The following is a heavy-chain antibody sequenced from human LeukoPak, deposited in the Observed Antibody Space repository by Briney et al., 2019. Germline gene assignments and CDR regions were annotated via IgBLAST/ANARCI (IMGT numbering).Heavy chain of an antibody. D-gene: IGHD5-18*01. Sequence: GASVKVSCKASGGTFSSYAISWVRQAPGQGLEWMGRIIPILAIANYAQKFQGRVTITADKSTSTAYMELSSLRSEDTAVYYCARVSSAMVTYFDYWGQGTLVTVSS. CDR2: IIPILAIA. CDR3: ARVSSAMVTYFDY. J-gene: IGHJ4*02. V-gene: IGHV1-69*04. CDR1: GGTFSSYA.